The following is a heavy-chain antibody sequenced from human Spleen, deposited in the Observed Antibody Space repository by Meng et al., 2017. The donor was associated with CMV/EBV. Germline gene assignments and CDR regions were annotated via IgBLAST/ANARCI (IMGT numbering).Heavy chain of an antibody. J-gene: IGHJ4*02. Sequence: GGSLRLSCAASGFTFSTYSMNWVRQAPGKGLEWVSSISSSSTYIYYADSVKGRFTISRDNAKNSLYLQMNSLRAEDTAVYYCARDLTYGTGDCFDYWGQGTLVTVSS. CDR3: ARDLTYGTGDCFDY. V-gene: IGHV3-21*04. CDR1: GFTFSTYS. CDR2: ISSSSTYI. D-gene: IGHD4-17*01.